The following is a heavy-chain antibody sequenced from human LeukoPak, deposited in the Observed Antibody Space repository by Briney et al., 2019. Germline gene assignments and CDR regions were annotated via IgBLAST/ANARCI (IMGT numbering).Heavy chain of an antibody. Sequence: GRSLRLSRLASGFTFCDHAMSWVRQAPGKGLEWVGFIRSKTFGGSTEYTASVNGRFTISRDESKSIAYLQMNSLKAEDTAVYYCTGGANSIGATGRAEDFWGQGTLVTVST. CDR1: GFTFCDHA. J-gene: IGHJ4*02. D-gene: IGHD6-13*01. CDR3: TGGANSIGATGRAEDF. CDR2: IRSKTFGGST. V-gene: IGHV3-49*04.